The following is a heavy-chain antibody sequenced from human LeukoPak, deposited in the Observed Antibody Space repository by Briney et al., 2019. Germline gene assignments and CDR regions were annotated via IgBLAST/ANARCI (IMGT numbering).Heavy chain of an antibody. D-gene: IGHD5-12*01. CDR1: GGSISSYY. CDR3: ARDSGYGDFDY. J-gene: IGHJ4*02. V-gene: IGHV4-4*07. Sequence: SETLSLTCTVSGGSISSYYWSWIRHPAGKGLGWIGRIYTSGSTNYTPSLKSRVTMSVDTSKNQSSLKLSSVTAADTAVYYCARDSGYGDFDYWGQGTLVTVSS. CDR2: IYTSGST.